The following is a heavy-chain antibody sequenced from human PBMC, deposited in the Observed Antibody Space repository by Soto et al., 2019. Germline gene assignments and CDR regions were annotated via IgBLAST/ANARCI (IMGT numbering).Heavy chain of an antibody. V-gene: IGHV3-23*01. CDR1: GFTFSSYA. J-gene: IGHJ4*02. CDR3: AKDRLGYCISTSCYGWLQDY. Sequence: PGGSLRLSCAASGFTFSSYAMSWVRQAPGKGLEWVSAISGSGGSTYYADSVKGRFTISRDNSKNTLYLQMNSLRAEDTAVYYCAKDRLGYCISTSCYGWLQDYWGQGTLVTVSS. D-gene: IGHD2-2*01. CDR2: ISGSGGST.